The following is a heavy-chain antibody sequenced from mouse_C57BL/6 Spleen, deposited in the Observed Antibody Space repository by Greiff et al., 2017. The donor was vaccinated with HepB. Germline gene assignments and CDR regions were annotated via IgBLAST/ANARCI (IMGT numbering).Heavy chain of an antibody. V-gene: IGHV1-7*01. D-gene: IGHD2-3*01. J-gene: IGHJ1*03. Sequence: VKLVESGAELAKPGASVKLSCKASGYTFTSYWMHWVKQRPGQGLEWIGYINPSSGYTKYNQKFKDKATLTADKSSSTAYMQLSSLTYEDSAVYYCARYYDGYYEYFDVWGTGTTVTVSS. CDR1: GYTFTSYW. CDR2: INPSSGYT. CDR3: ARYYDGYYEYFDV.